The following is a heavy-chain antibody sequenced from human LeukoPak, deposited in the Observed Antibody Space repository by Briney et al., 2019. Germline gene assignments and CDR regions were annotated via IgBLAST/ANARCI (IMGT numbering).Heavy chain of an antibody. D-gene: IGHD5-12*01. J-gene: IGHJ4*02. CDR3: AREGVGGYHEFDY. CDR2: INTNTGNP. Sequence: ASVKVSCKASGYTFTNLAMNWVRQAPGQGLEWMGWINTNTGNPTYAQGFTGRFVFSLDTSVSTAYLQIRSLKAEDTAVYYCAREGVGGYHEFDYWGQGTLVTVSS. V-gene: IGHV7-4-1*01. CDR1: GYTFTNLA.